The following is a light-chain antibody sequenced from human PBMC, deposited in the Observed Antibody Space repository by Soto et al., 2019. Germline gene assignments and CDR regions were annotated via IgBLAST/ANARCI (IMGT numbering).Light chain of an antibody. CDR3: SSYTRRSTYV. V-gene: IGLV2-14*02. CDR1: SXDVGSYNV. Sequence: QSVLTQPASVSGSPGQSITIPCXGTSXDVGSYNVVSWYQQHPGKAPKXXIYXXXNRPXGVSPRFSGAKSGNTASLTIAGLQAEDEADYYCSSYTRRSTYVFGTGTRSPS. J-gene: IGLJ1*01. CDR2: XXX.